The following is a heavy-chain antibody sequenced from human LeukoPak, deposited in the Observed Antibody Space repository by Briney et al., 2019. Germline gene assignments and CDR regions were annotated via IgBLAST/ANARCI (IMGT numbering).Heavy chain of an antibody. CDR3: ARSSFELVRVYYYYYYMDV. D-gene: IGHD6-6*01. CDR2: IYTSGST. Sequence: SQTLSLTCTVSGGSISSGSYYWSWIRQPAGKGLEWIGRIYTSGSTNYNPSLKSRVTISVDTSKNQFSLKLSSVTAADTAVYYCARSSFELVRVYYYYYYMDVWGKGTTVTVSS. J-gene: IGHJ6*03. V-gene: IGHV4-61*02. CDR1: GGSISSGSYY.